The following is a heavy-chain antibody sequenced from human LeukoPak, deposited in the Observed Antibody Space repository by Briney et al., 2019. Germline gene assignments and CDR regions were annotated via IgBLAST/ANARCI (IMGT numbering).Heavy chain of an antibody. J-gene: IGHJ4*02. CDR3: AKDRSSGSDY. V-gene: IGHV3-30*18. D-gene: IGHD3-22*01. CDR1: GITFNSYG. Sequence: GGSLRLSCAASGITFNSYGMHWVRQAPGKGLEWVAVISYDGSNKYYADSVKGRFTISRDNSKNTLYLQMNSLRAEDTAVYYCAKDRSSGSDYWGQGTLVTVSS. CDR2: ISYDGSNK.